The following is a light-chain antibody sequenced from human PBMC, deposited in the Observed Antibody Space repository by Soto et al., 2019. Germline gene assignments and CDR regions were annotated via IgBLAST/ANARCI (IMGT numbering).Light chain of an antibody. CDR1: QSVSSN. J-gene: IGKJ2*01. CDR3: QQYNNWHT. CDR2: GAS. Sequence: EIVMTQSPATLSVSPGERATLSCRASQSVSSNLAWYQQKPGQAPRLLIYGASTRATGIPARFSGSGSGTDFTRTISSLQSEDFAVYYCQQYNNWHTFGQGTKLEIK. V-gene: IGKV3-15*01.